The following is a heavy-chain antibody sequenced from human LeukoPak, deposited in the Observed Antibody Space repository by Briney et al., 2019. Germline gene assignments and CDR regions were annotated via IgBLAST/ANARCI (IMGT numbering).Heavy chain of an antibody. Sequence: GGPLRLSCAASGFTFNAYSMNWVRQAPGKGLEWVSSISSSGDYIYYADSLKGRFTISRDNAKNSLFLQMNSLRAEDTAVYYCARDGVPAYYYTMDVWGQGTIVTASS. V-gene: IGHV3-21*01. CDR1: GFTFNAYS. J-gene: IGHJ6*02. CDR3: ARDGVPAYYYTMDV. D-gene: IGHD3-3*01. CDR2: ISSSGDYI.